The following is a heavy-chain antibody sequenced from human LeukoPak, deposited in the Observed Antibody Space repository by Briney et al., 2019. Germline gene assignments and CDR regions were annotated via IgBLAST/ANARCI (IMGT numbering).Heavy chain of an antibody. CDR2: INPDGSTT. CDR3: VRDLRESDF. Sequence: GASLRLSCAASGFTFSSYWMHWVRQAPGKGLVWVSRINPDGSTTNYADSVQGRFTISRDNAKNMLYLQMNSLRAEDTAVYYCVRDLRESDFWGQGTLVTVSS. J-gene: IGHJ4*02. CDR1: GFTFSSYW. V-gene: IGHV3-74*01.